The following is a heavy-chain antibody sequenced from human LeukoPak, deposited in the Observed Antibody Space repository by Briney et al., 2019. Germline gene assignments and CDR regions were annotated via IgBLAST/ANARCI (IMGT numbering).Heavy chain of an antibody. D-gene: IGHD6-6*01. CDR2: ISSSGSII. J-gene: IGHJ3*02. CDR1: AGTFSSYE. V-gene: IGHV3-48*03. CDR3: ARGATRRSSGAFDI. Sequence: GGSLPLSCAASAGTFSSYELNWVRQPPGKGLEWISYISSSGSIINYADSVKGRFTISRDNAKNSLYLQMNSLRAEDTAVYYCARGATRRSSGAFDIWGQGTMVTVSS.